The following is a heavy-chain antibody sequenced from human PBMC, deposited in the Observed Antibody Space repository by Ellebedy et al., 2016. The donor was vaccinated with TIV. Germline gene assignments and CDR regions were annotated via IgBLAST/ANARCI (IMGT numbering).Heavy chain of an antibody. Sequence: GESLKISCAASEFTVTSTYISWVRQAPGKGLEWVSVIFGVGTTYYTDSVKGRFTISRDTSKNTIYLQMNSLRAEDTAVDYCARESDYADYAALSTWGQGTLVTVSS. CDR3: ARESDYADYAALST. CDR2: IFGVGTT. V-gene: IGHV3-53*01. D-gene: IGHD4-17*01. J-gene: IGHJ5*02. CDR1: EFTVTSTY.